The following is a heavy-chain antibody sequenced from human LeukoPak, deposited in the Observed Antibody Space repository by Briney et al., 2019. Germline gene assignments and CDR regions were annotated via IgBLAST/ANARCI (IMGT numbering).Heavy chain of an antibody. CDR1: GGSFSGYS. CDR3: ARGPHADLRY. J-gene: IGHJ4*02. D-gene: IGHD3-3*01. Sequence: PSETLSLTCAVYGGSFSGYSWSWIRQPPGKGLEWIVEINHSGSTKNSPSLKSRVTISVDTSKNQFSLKLRSVTAADTAVYCCARGPHADLRYWGQGTLVTVSS. V-gene: IGHV4-34*01. CDR2: INHSGST.